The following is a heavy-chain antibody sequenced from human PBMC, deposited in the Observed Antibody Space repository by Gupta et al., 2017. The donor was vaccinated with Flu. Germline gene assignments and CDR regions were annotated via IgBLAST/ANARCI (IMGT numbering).Heavy chain of an antibody. CDR1: GFTFDDYA. CDR3: AKDKRGSSWRNFDY. J-gene: IGHJ4*02. D-gene: IGHD6-13*01. Sequence: EVQLVESGGGLVQPGRSLRLSCAASGFTFDDYAMHWVRQAPGKGLEWVSGISWNSGSIGYADSVKGRFTISRDNAKNSLYLQMNSLRAEDTALYYCAKDKRGSSWRNFDYWGQGTLVTVSS. CDR2: ISWNSGSI. V-gene: IGHV3-9*01.